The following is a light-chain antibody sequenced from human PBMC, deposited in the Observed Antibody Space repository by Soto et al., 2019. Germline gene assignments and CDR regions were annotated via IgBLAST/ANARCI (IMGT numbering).Light chain of an antibody. CDR3: GTWDSSLGAGEV. CDR1: SSNIGNNY. CDR2: DNN. J-gene: IGLJ2*01. Sequence: QSVLTQPPSVSAAPGQKVTISCSGSSSNIGNNYVSWYQQLPGTAPKLLMYDNNKRPSGIPDRFAGSKSGTSATLGIAGLQTGDEADYYCGTWDSSLGAGEVFGAGTEVTVL. V-gene: IGLV1-51*01.